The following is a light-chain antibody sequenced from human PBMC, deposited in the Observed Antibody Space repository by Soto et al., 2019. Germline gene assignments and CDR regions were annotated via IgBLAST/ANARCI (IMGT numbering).Light chain of an antibody. V-gene: IGLV1-44*01. CDR2: NNN. CDR1: SSNIGSNT. Sequence: QLGLTQPPSASGTPGQRVTISCSGSSSNIGSNTVNWYQQLPGTAPKLLIYNNNQRPSGVPDRFSGSKSGTSASLAISGLQSEDEADYYCAAWDDSLNGLVFGTGTKVTVL. J-gene: IGLJ1*01. CDR3: AAWDDSLNGLV.